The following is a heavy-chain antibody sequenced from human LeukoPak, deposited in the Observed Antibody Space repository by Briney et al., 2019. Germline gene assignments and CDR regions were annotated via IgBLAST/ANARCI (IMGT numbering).Heavy chain of an antibody. D-gene: IGHD6-6*01. CDR1: GYTFTGYY. CDR2: VNPNSGGT. CDR3: ARDREYRSSSYPLDY. J-gene: IGHJ4*02. Sequence: ASVKVSCKASGYTFTGYYMRWGRQAPGQGLEWMGWVNPNSGGTNFAQKFQGRVTMTRDTSISTAYMELSRLRSDDTAVYFCARDREYRSSSYPLDYWGQGTLVTVSS. V-gene: IGHV1-2*02.